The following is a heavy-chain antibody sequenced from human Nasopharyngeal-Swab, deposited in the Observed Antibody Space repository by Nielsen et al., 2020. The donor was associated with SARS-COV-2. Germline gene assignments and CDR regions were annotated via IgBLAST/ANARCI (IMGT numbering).Heavy chain of an antibody. Sequence: SETLSLTSAVYGESFSGYYWSWIRQPPGKGLEWIGEINHSGSTNYNPSLKSRVTISVDTSTNQFSLKLSSVTAADTAVYYCARGPHIVVVVAATPFDYWGQGTLVTVSS. V-gene: IGHV4-34*01. CDR2: INHSGST. CDR3: ARGPHIVVVVAATPFDY. J-gene: IGHJ4*02. CDR1: GESFSGYY. D-gene: IGHD2-15*01.